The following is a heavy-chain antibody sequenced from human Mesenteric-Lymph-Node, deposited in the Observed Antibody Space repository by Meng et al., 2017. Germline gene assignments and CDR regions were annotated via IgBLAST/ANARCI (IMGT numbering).Heavy chain of an antibody. D-gene: IGHD2-2*03. V-gene: IGHV1-8*01. CDR3: ARDVDIVVGLALDYYYGMDV. Sequence: ASVKVSCKASGYTFTSYDINWVRQATGQGLEWMGWMNPNSGNTGYAQKFQGRVTMTRNTSISTAYMELSSLRSEDTAVYYCARDVDIVVGLALDYYYGMDVRGQGTTVTVSS. J-gene: IGHJ6*02. CDR1: GYTFTSYD. CDR2: MNPNSGNT.